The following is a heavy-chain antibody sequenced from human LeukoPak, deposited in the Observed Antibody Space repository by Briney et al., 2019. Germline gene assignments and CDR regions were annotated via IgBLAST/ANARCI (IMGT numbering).Heavy chain of an antibody. Sequence: PGGSLRLSCAASGFTFDDYGMSWVRQAPGKGLEWVSGINWNGGSTGYADSVRGRFTISRDNAKNSLYLQMNSLRAEDTALYYCARCPPSTRRATMEKLDYYYYMDVWGKGTTVTVSS. CDR2: INWNGGST. CDR3: ARCPPSTRRATMEKLDYYYYMDV. V-gene: IGHV3-20*04. CDR1: GFTFDDYG. J-gene: IGHJ6*03. D-gene: IGHD1-26*01.